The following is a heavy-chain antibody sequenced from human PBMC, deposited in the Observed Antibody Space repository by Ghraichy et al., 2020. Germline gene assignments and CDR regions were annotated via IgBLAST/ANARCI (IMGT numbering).Heavy chain of an antibody. CDR2: IWYDGSNK. CDR1: GFTFSSYG. J-gene: IGHJ4*02. V-gene: IGHV3-33*01. D-gene: IGHD3-10*01. Sequence: LSLTCAASGFTFSSYGMHWVRQAPGKGLEWVAVIWYDGSNKYYADSVKGRFTISRDNSKNTLYLQMNSLRAEDTAVYYCARGAMVRGVKGVYWGQGTLVTVSS. CDR3: ARGAMVRGVKGVY.